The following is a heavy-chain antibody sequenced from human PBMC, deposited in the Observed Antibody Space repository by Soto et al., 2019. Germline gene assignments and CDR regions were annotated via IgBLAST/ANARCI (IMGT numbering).Heavy chain of an antibody. J-gene: IGHJ3*02. V-gene: IGHV1-8*02. CDR2: INPNSGNT. Sequence: ASVKVSCKASGYTFTGYYMHWVRQAPGQGLEWMGWINPNSGNTGYAQKFQGRVTMTRNTSISTAYMELSSLRSEDTAVYYCARGRLDAFDIWGQGTMVTVSS. D-gene: IGHD6-25*01. CDR1: GYTFTGYY. CDR3: ARGRLDAFDI.